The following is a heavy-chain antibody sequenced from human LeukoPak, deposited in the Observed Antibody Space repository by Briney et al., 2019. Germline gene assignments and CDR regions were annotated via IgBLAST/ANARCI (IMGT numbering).Heavy chain of an antibody. CDR1: GFTLSNYW. CDR3: ETSTGWRFDY. V-gene: IGHV3-7*01. CDR2: IREDRSEK. D-gene: IGHD6-19*01. J-gene: IGHJ4*02. Sequence: PGGSLRLSCAASGFTLSNYWMSWVRQAPGKGLEWVANIREDRSEKYYVDSVKGRFTISRDNAKNSLYLQMSSLRAEDTAVYYCETSTGWRFDYWGQGTLVTVSS.